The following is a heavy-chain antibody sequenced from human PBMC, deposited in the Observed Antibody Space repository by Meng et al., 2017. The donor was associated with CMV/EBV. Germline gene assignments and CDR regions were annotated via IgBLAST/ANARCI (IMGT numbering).Heavy chain of an antibody. Sequence: ASVKVSCKASGYTFTGYYMHWVRQAPGQGLEWMGWINPNSGGTHYAQKFQGRVTMTRDTSISTAYMELSRLRSDDTAVYYCAREPPGYSYGLARYYYYGMDVWGQGTTVTVSS. D-gene: IGHD5-18*01. J-gene: IGHJ6*02. V-gene: IGHV1-2*02. CDR1: GYTFTGYY. CDR3: AREPPGYSYGLARYYYYGMDV. CDR2: INPNSGGT.